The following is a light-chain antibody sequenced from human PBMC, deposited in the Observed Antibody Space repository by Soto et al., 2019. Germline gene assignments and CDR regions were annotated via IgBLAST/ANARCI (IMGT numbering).Light chain of an antibody. CDR3: QTWGTGIRV. CDR2: LNSDGRH. V-gene: IGLV4-69*01. J-gene: IGLJ3*02. Sequence: QSVLTQSPSASASLGASVKRTCTLSSRHSSYAIAWHQQQPEKGPRYLMKLNSDGRHTKGDGIPDRFSGSSSGTGRYLTISSLQSEDEADYYCQTWGTGIRVFGGGTKLTVL. CDR1: SRHSSYA.